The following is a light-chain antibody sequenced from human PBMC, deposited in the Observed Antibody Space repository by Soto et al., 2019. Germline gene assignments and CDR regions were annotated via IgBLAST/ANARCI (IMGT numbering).Light chain of an antibody. CDR3: QKYNSAPL. J-gene: IGKJ3*01. Sequence: DIQMTQSPSSLSASVGDRVTITCRASQGISNYLAWYQQKPGKVPKLLIYAASTLQSGVPSRFSGSGSGTDFHFTIRRLQAEDVGTYYCQKYNSAPLFGPGTKVDIK. CDR1: QGISNY. CDR2: AAS. V-gene: IGKV1-27*01.